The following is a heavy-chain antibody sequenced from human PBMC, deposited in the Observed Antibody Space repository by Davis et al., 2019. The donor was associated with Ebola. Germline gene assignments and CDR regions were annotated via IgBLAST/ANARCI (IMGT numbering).Heavy chain of an antibody. CDR1: GFTFISYI. D-gene: IGHD1-20*01. CDR2: IHSNGYGT. J-gene: IGHJ2*01. V-gene: IGHV3-64*02. CDR3: AGSLGISGDPRGYFDL. Sequence: GESLKISCAASGFTFISYIMHWVRQAPGKGLEYVSVIHSNGYGTYYADSVKGRFTISRDNSKNTLYLQMGSLRAEDTAVYFCAGSLGISGDPRGYFDLWGRGTLVTVSS.